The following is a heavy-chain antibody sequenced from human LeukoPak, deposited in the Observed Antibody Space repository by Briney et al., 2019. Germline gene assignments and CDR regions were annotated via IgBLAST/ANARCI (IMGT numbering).Heavy chain of an antibody. CDR3: ARGKGTGEPYYYYMDV. CDR1: GYTFTGYY. CDR2: INTHSGGP. V-gene: IGHV1-2*02. J-gene: IGHJ6*03. Sequence: ASVKVSCKASGYTFTGYYIHWVRQAPGQGLEWMGWINTHSGGPNYAQKFQGRVTMTRDTSISTAYMELSRLRSDDTAVYYCARGKGTGEPYYYYMDVWGKGTTVTVSS. D-gene: IGHD3-16*01.